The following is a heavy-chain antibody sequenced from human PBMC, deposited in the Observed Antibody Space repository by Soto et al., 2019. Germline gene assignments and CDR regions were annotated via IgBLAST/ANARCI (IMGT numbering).Heavy chain of an antibody. J-gene: IGHJ6*02. CDR2: IKSKTDGGTT. CDR1: GFTFSNAW. CDR3: TTDCSSTSCPLKRYYYYYGMDV. V-gene: IGHV3-15*01. Sequence: PGGSLRLSCAASGFTFSNAWMSSVRQAPGKGLEWVGRIKSKTDGGTTDYAAPVKGRFTISRDDSKNTLYLQMNSLKTEDTAVYYCTTDCSSTSCPLKRYYYYYGMDVWGQGTTVTVSS. D-gene: IGHD2-2*01.